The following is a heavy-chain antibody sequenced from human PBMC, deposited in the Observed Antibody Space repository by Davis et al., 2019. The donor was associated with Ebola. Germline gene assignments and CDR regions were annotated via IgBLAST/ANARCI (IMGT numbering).Heavy chain of an antibody. CDR3: AKSTSHGSGSYLDY. Sequence: GESLKISCAASRFTFMTYAMHWVRQAPGKGLEWVAVISYDGSNKYYADSVKGRFTISRDNSKNTLYLQMNSLRAEDTAVYYCAKSTSHGSGSYLDYWGQGTLVTVSS. CDR1: RFTFMTYA. CDR2: ISYDGSNK. V-gene: IGHV3-30*18. D-gene: IGHD3-10*01. J-gene: IGHJ4*02.